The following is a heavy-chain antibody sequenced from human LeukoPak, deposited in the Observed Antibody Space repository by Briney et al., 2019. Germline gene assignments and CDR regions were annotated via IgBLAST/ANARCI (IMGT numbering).Heavy chain of an antibody. CDR3: ARRGGCSSTSCLPYNWFDP. D-gene: IGHD2-2*01. V-gene: IGHV4-4*07. J-gene: IGHJ5*02. CDR2: IYTSGST. Sequence: SETLSLTCTVSGGSISSYYWSWIRQPAGKGLEWIGRIYTSGSTNYNPSLKSRVTMSVDTSKNQFSLKLSSVTAADTAVYYCARRGGCSSTSCLPYNWFDPWGQGTLVTVSS. CDR1: GGSISSYY.